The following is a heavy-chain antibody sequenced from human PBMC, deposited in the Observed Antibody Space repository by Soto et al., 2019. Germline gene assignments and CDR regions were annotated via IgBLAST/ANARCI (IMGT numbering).Heavy chain of an antibody. D-gene: IGHD1-26*01. CDR3: ATRREGAPSLYYFDY. CDR1: GFTFSSYG. V-gene: IGHV3-30*03. J-gene: IGHJ4*02. CDR2: ISYDGSNK. Sequence: QVQLVESGGGVVQPGRSLRLSCAASGFTFSSYGMHWVRQAPGKGLEWVAVISYDGSNKYYADSVKGRFTISRDNSKNTLYLQMSSLRAEDTAVYYCATRREGAPSLYYFDYWGQGTLVTVSS.